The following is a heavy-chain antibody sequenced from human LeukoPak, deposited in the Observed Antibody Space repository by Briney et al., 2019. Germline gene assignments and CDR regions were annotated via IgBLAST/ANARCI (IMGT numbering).Heavy chain of an antibody. D-gene: IGHD2-2*01. J-gene: IGHJ4*02. CDR3: ARRVVPAKKHFDY. V-gene: IGHV4-34*01. CDR2: ISHSGST. Sequence: SETLSLTCAVYGGSFSGYYWSWIRQPPGKGLEWSWEISHSGSTNYNPSLKSRVTISVDTSKNQFSLKLSSAHAADTAVYYCARRVVPAKKHFDYWGQGTLVTVSS. CDR1: GGSFSGYY.